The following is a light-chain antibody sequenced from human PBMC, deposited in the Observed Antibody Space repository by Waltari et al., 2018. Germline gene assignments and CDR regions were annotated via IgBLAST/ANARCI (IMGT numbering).Light chain of an antibody. CDR1: QSVTSSY. V-gene: IGKV3-20*01. CDR2: GAS. CDR3: QHYGSSPIT. J-gene: IGKJ5*01. Sequence: EFVLTQSPGPLSLSPGESATLSCRASQSVTSSYLAWYQQKPGQAPRFLIYGASSRATGIPDRFSGSGSGTDFTLSISRLEAEDVAVYYCQHYGSSPITFGQGTRLDIK.